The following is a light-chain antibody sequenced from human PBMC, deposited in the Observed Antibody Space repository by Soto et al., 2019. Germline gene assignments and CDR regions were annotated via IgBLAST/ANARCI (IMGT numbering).Light chain of an antibody. J-gene: IGKJ1*01. Sequence: EIVMTQSPATLSVSPGERDTLSCRASQSVSSNLVWYQQKPGQAPRLLIYGASTRATGIPARFSGSGSGTEFTLTSNSLQSEDFAVYYCQQYNNLPPGTFGLGTKGEIK. CDR3: QQYNNLPPGT. CDR2: GAS. CDR1: QSVSSN. V-gene: IGKV3-15*01.